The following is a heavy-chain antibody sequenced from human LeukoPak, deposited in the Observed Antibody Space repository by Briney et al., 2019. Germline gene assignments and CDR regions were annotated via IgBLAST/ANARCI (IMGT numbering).Heavy chain of an antibody. CDR2: INPGDSDT. CDR3: ARQGKNVALDL. Sequence: GESLKISCKGSGYTFTNYWIAWVRQMPGKGLEWMAIINPGDSDTRFSPSFQGQVTISVDKSISTAYVQWSSLKASDTAMYYCARQGKNVALDLSGQGTLVTVSS. CDR1: GYTFTNYW. D-gene: IGHD1-1*01. V-gene: IGHV5-51*01. J-gene: IGHJ5*02.